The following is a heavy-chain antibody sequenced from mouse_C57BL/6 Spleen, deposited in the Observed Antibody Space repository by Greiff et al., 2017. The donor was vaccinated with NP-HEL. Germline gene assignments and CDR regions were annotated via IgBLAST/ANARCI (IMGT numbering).Heavy chain of an antibody. CDR1: GYTFTSYW. CDR3: FMITTDFDY. V-gene: IGHV1-61*01. J-gene: IGHJ2*01. CDR2: IYPSDSET. D-gene: IGHD2-4*01. Sequence: VQLQQPGAELVRPGSSVKLSCKASGYTFTSYWMDWVKQRPGQGLEWIGNIYPSDSETHYNQKFKDKATLTVDKSSRTAYMQLSSLTSEDSAVYYYFMITTDFDYWGQGTTLTVSS.